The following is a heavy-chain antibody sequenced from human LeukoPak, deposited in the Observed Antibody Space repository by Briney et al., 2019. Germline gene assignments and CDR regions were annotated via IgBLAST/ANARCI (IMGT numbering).Heavy chain of an antibody. CDR3: ASRVAATTWDY. Sequence: GGSLRLSCAGAGLDFSDYTMNWVRQSPERGLEWVSSISRSGRNIYYADSVKGRFTMSRDNAKNSFFLQMNRLRGDDTAIYYCASRVAATTWDYWGQGTLVTVSS. V-gene: IGHV3-21*01. CDR1: GLDFSDYT. J-gene: IGHJ4*02. D-gene: IGHD1-26*01. CDR2: ISRSGRNI.